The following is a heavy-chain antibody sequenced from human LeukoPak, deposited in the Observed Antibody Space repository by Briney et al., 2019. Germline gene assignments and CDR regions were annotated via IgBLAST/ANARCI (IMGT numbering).Heavy chain of an antibody. V-gene: IGHV3-7*01. D-gene: IGHD5-18*01. CDR1: GFTYSSYW. CDR3: ARDLSGVAGYTYGRGIDY. J-gene: IGHJ4*02. Sequence: GGSLRLSCAASGFTYSSYWMSWVRQAPGKGLEWVANIKKDGSEKYYVDSVKGRFTISRDNAKTSLYLQMNSLRAEDTAVYYCARDLSGVAGYTYGRGIDYWGQGTLVTVSS. CDR2: IKKDGSEK.